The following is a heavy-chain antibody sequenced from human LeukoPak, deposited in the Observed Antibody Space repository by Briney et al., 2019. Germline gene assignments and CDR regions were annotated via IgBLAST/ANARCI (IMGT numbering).Heavy chain of an antibody. J-gene: IGHJ4*02. CDR3: ARGGRIAAAGNSRIDY. D-gene: IGHD6-13*01. V-gene: IGHV1-24*01. CDR2: FDPEDGET. Sequence: GASVKVSCKVSGYTLTELSMHWVRQVPGKGLEWMGGFDPEDGETIYAQKLQGRVTMTTDTSTSTAYMELRSLRSDDTAVYYCARGGRIAAAGNSRIDYWGQGTLVTVSS. CDR1: GYTLTELS.